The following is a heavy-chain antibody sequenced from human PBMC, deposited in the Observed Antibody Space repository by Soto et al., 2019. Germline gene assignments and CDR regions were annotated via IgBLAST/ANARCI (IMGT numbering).Heavy chain of an antibody. V-gene: IGHV2-70*01. CDR3: ARILSGGVPAAMDV. J-gene: IGHJ6*02. Sequence: SGPTLVNPTQTLTLTCTFSGFSLSTSGMCVSWIRQPPGKALEWLALIDWDDDKYYSTSLKTRLTISKDTPKNQVVLTMTNMDPVDTATYYCARILSGGVPAAMDVWGQGTTVTVSS. CDR1: GFSLSTSGMC. CDR2: IDWDDDK. D-gene: IGHD2-2*01.